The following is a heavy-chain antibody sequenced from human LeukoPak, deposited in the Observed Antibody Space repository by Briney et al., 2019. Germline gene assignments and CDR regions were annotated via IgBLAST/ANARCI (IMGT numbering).Heavy chain of an antibody. V-gene: IGHV3-15*01. CDR3: TTSDIVVVVAAFDY. CDR2: IKSKTDGGTT. Sequence: GGSLRLSCAASGFTFSNAWMSWVRQAPGKGLEWVGRIKSKTDGGTTDYAAPVKGRFTISRDDSKNTLYLQMNSLKTEDTAAYDCTTSDIVVVVAAFDYWGQGTLVTVSS. D-gene: IGHD2-15*01. CDR1: GFTFSNAW. J-gene: IGHJ4*02.